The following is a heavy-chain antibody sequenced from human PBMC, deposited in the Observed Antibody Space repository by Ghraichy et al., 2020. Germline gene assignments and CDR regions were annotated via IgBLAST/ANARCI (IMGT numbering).Heavy chain of an antibody. D-gene: IGHD5-24*01. J-gene: IGHJ4*02. Sequence: SETLSLTCTVSGGSISSSSYYWGWIRQPPGKGLEWIGSIYYSGSTYYNPSLKSRVTISVDTSKNQFSLKLSSVTAADTAVYYCARRKIEMATKIQPYYYFDYWGQGTLVTVSS. CDR3: ARRKIEMATKIQPYYYFDY. V-gene: IGHV4-39*01. CDR2: IYYSGST. CDR1: GGSISSSSYY.